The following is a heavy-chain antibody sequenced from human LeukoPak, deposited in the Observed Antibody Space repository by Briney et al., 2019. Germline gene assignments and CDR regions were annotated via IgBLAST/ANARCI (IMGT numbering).Heavy chain of an antibody. J-gene: IGHJ5*02. CDR1: GGSISTYY. D-gene: IGHD2-21*02. CDR2: MSYSGNS. V-gene: IGHV4-59*01. CDR3: ARGGCGGDCLNWSDP. Sequence: SETLSLTCTVSGGSISTYYWSWIRQSPGKGLEWIGYMSYSGNSNYNPSLKSRVTISVDTSKNQFSLRLSSVTAADTAVYYCARGGCGGDCLNWSDPWGQGTLVTVSS.